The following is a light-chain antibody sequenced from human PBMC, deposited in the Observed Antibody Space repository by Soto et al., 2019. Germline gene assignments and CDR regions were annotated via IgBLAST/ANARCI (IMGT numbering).Light chain of an antibody. CDR1: QGIRND. Sequence: IQITQSPSSLSASVGDRVTITCRASQGIRNDLGWYQQKPGKAPKVRIYAASSLQSGVPSRFSGSGSGTDFTLTISRLEPEDVAVYYCQQRMNWPLTFGQGTRLEIK. J-gene: IGKJ5*01. CDR3: QQRMNWPLT. V-gene: IGKV1-17*01. CDR2: AAS.